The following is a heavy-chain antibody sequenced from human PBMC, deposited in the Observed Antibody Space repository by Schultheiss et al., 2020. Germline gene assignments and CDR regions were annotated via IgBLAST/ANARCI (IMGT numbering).Heavy chain of an antibody. V-gene: IGHV4-39*07. Sequence: SETMSLTCTVSGDSISSSSYYWGWIRQPPGKGLEWIGNIYYSGSTYYNPSLKSRVTISVDTSKNQFSLKLSSVTAADTAMYYCARKDDWLLVFDYWGQGTLVTVSS. CDR2: IYYSGST. J-gene: IGHJ4*02. CDR3: ARKDDWLLVFDY. CDR1: GDSISSSSYY. D-gene: IGHD3-9*01.